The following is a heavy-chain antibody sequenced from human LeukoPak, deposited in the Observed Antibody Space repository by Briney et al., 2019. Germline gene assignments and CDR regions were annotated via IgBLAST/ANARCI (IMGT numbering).Heavy chain of an antibody. J-gene: IGHJ4*02. D-gene: IGHD3-22*01. CDR1: GGSISSYY. CDR3: ASLHPYYYDSSGGYYFDY. V-gene: IGHV4-59*01. CDR2: IYYSGST. Sequence: NPSETLSLTCTVSGGSISSYYWSWIRQPPGKGLEWIGYIYYSGSTNYNPSLKSRVTISVGTSKNQFSLKLSSVTAADTAVYYCASLHPYYYDSSGGYYFDYWGQGTLVTVSS.